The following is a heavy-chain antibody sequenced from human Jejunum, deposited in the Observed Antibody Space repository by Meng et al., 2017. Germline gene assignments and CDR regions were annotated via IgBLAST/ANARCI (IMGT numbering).Heavy chain of an antibody. D-gene: IGHD1-7*01. CDR3: AKEKGTGNYEDY. J-gene: IGHJ4*02. CDR1: GYTFNDYY. Sequence: QVQLLQSGPEVRKPWASVKVSCKASGYTFNDYYIPWVRQAPGQGLEWMGRINPYSGVADFAQKFQGRVSMTRDTSITTAYMELRELTSDDTAVYFCAKEKGTGNYEDYWGQGTLVTVSS. CDR2: INPYSGVA. V-gene: IGHV1-2*06.